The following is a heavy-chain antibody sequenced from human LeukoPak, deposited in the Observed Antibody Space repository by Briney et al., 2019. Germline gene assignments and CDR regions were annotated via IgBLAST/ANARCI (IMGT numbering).Heavy chain of an antibody. CDR3: ARAAYYYDSSGYYLDY. CDR1: GGSFSGYY. CDR2: INHSGST. D-gene: IGHD3-22*01. J-gene: IGHJ4*02. V-gene: IGHV4-34*01. Sequence: PSETLSLTCAVYGGSFSGYYAGWLRHPPGKGREWIGEINHSGSTNYNPSLKSRVTISVDTSKNQFSLKLSSVTAADTAVYYCARAAYYYDSSGYYLDYWGQGTLVTVSS.